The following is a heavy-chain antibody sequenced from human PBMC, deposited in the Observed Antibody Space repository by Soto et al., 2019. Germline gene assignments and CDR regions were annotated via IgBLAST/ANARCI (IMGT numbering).Heavy chain of an antibody. V-gene: IGHV3-30-3*01. J-gene: IGHJ4*02. CDR1: GFTFSSYA. Sequence: PGGSLRLSCAASGFTFSSYAMHWVRQAPGKGLEWVAVISYDGSNKYYADSVKGRFTVSRDNSKNTLYLQMNSLRAEDTAVYYCARVGITIFGVVQTEFDYWGQGTLVTVS. CDR2: ISYDGSNK. CDR3: ARVGITIFGVVQTEFDY. D-gene: IGHD3-3*01.